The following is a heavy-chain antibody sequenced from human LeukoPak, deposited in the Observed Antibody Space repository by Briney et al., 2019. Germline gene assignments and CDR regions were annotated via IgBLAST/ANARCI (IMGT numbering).Heavy chain of an antibody. J-gene: IGHJ4*02. CDR3: AKDSDYYGSGSSVDY. Sequence: GGSLRLSCAASGFTFSNYDMSWVRQAPGKGLEWVSIISGSGGSTYVADSVKGRFTFSRDNSKNTLYLQMNSLRAEDTAAYYCAKDSDYYGSGSSVDYWGQGTLVTVSS. CDR1: GFTFSNYD. CDR2: ISGSGGST. V-gene: IGHV3-23*01. D-gene: IGHD3-10*01.